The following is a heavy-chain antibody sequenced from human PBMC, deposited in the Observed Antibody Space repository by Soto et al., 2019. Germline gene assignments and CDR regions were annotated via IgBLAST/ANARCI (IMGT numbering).Heavy chain of an antibody. Sequence: GGSLSLSCAASGFTFSSYSMHWVRQAPGKGLEWVAVISYDGSNKYYADSVKGRFTISRDNSKNTLYLQMNSLRAEDTAVYYYARALLDYGDYEGYYYGMDVWGQGTTVTVSS. J-gene: IGHJ6*02. V-gene: IGHV3-30-3*01. CDR3: ARALLDYGDYEGYYYGMDV. CDR2: ISYDGSNK. D-gene: IGHD4-17*01. CDR1: GFTFSSYS.